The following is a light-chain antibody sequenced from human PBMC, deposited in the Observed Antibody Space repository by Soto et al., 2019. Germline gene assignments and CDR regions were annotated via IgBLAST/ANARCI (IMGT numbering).Light chain of an antibody. CDR2: QAS. CDR1: QSVNTY. J-gene: IGKJ1*01. V-gene: IGKV1-5*03. Sequence: DIQMTQSPSTLSASVGDRVTLTCRASQSVNTYLAWYQQRPGKAPNLLIYQASTLESGVPSRFSGSGSVTEFTLTISSLQAEDFATYYCQQYQTYWTFGQGTKVDVK. CDR3: QQYQTYWT.